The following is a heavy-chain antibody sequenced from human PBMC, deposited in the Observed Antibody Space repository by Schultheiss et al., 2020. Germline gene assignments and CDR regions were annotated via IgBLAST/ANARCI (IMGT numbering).Heavy chain of an antibody. CDR3: VRGRRNYPYGMDV. J-gene: IGHJ6*02. CDR2: IYYSGST. Sequence: LSLTCAVSGGSISSGGYYWSWIRQPPGKGLEWIGYIYYSGSTYYNPSLKSRVTISVDTSKNQFSLKLSSVTAADTAVYYCVRGRRNYPYGMDVWGQGTTVTVSS. V-gene: IGHV4-30-4*07. D-gene: IGHD1-7*01. CDR1: GGSISSGGYY.